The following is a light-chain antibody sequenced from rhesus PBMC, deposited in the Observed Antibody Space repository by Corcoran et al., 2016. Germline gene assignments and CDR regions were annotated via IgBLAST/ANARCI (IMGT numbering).Light chain of an antibody. CDR3: LQGYSTPFT. CDR2: AAS. V-gene: IGKV1-36*02. J-gene: IGKJ3*01. Sequence: DIQMTQSPSSLSASVGDRVTITCRASQGISDYLNWYQQKPGKAPNRRIYAASSLERGFPSRFSGSGDGTDFTLTISSLQPEDFAAYYCLQGYSTPFTFGPGPKLDIK. CDR1: QGISDY.